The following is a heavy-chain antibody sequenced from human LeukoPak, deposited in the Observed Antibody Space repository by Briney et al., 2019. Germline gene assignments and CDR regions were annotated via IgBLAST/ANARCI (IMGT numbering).Heavy chain of an antibody. CDR2: IWYDGRNK. Sequence: GGSLRLSCAASGFTFSSYGMHWVRQAPGKGLEWVAVIWYDGRNKFYADSLKGRFTISRDNSKNTLYLQMNSLRAEDTAVYYCASRSGTYPYYIDYWGQGTLVTVSS. CDR1: GFTFSSYG. V-gene: IGHV3-33*03. J-gene: IGHJ4*02. D-gene: IGHD1-26*01. CDR3: ASRSGTYPYYIDY.